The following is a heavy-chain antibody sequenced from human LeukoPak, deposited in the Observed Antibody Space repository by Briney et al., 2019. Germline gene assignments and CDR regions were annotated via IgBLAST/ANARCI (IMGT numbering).Heavy chain of an antibody. CDR1: GFIFSDHW. D-gene: IGHD3-3*01. CDR2: INNDGSST. J-gene: IGHJ4*02. V-gene: IGHV3-74*01. Sequence: GGSLRLSCAASGFIFSDHWMHWVRQAPGKGLVWLSRINNDGSSTIYADSVKGRLTFSRDNAENTLFLEMSSLRVEDTAVYYCVRERNNFWSGHHSIFDSWGQGTLVTVSS. CDR3: VRERNNFWSGHHSIFDS.